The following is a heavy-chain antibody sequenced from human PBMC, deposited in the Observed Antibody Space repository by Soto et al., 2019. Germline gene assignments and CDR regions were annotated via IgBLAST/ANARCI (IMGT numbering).Heavy chain of an antibody. Sequence: NPSETLSLTCAVYGGSFSGYYWSWIRQPPGKGLEWIGEINHSGSTNYNPSLKSRVTISVDTSKNQFSLKLSSVTAADTAVYYCARASKRFPPYYYDIRPSSGWEDPSGQGTLVTVSS. CDR1: GGSFSGYY. CDR3: ARASKRFPPYYYDIRPSSGWEDP. CDR2: INHSGST. J-gene: IGHJ5*02. D-gene: IGHD3-22*01. V-gene: IGHV4-34*01.